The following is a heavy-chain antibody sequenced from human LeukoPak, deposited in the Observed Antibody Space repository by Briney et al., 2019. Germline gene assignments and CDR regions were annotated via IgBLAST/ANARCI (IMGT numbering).Heavy chain of an antibody. J-gene: IGHJ6*04. D-gene: IGHD2-2*01. V-gene: IGHV3-74*01. CDR2: INPDGSST. CDR3: AREWGIVVVPAPTDV. Sequence: PGGSLRLSCAASGFTFRMYLMHWVRQPPGKGLVWVSRINPDGSSTNYADSVKGRFTISRDNAKNKLYLQKNSLRAEDTAVYYCAREWGIVVVPAPTDVWGKGTTVTVSS. CDR1: GFTFRMYL.